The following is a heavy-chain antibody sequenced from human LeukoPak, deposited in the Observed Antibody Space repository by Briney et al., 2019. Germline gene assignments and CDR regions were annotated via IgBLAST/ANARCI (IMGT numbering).Heavy chain of an antibody. J-gene: IGHJ4*02. CDR3: ARDRYYYDSSGQRKLDY. V-gene: IGHV4-39*07. CDR1: GGSISSSSYY. Sequence: SETLSLTCTVSGGSISSSSYYWGWIRQPPGKGLEWIGSIYYSGSTYYNPSLKSRVTMSVDTSKNQFSLKLSSVTAADTAVYYCARDRYYYDSSGQRKLDYWGQGTLVTVSS. CDR2: IYYSGST. D-gene: IGHD3-22*01.